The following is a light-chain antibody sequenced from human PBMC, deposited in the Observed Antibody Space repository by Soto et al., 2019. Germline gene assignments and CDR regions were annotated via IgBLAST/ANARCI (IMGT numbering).Light chain of an antibody. J-gene: IGKJ1*01. CDR1: QSISSW. CDR2: KAS. V-gene: IGKV1-5*03. Sequence: DIQMTQSLSTLSASVGDRVTITCRASQSISSWLAWYQQKSGKAPKLLIYKASSLQSGVPSRFSGSGSGTEFTLTISSLQPDDFATYYYQQYHGFPWTFGQGTKVEIK. CDR3: QQYHGFPWT.